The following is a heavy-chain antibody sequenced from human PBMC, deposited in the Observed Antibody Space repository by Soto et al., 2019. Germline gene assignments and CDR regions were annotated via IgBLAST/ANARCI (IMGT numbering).Heavy chain of an antibody. D-gene: IGHD5-12*01. CDR3: AREVTWLQLLGSLVY. J-gene: IGHJ4*02. CDR1: GGTFSSYA. V-gene: IGHV1-69*01. CDR2: IIPIFGTA. Sequence: QVQLVQSGAEVKKPGSSVKVSCKASGGTFSSYAISWVRQAPGQGLEWMGGIIPIFGTANYAQKFQGRVTITADESTSTAYMELRSLRLEDTAVYYCAREVTWLQLLGSLVYWGQGTLVTVPS.